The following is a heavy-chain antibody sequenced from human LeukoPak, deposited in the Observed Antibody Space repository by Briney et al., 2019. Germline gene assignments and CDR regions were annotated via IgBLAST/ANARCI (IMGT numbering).Heavy chain of an antibody. CDR2: IKEDGSEK. Sequence: GGSLRLSCAASGFTFSSYWMSWVRQAPGKGLEWVANIKEDGSEKYYVDSVKGRLTISRDTAKSPLYLQMNSLRAEDTAVYYCARLRAGDYFDCLVQGTLVTVSS. V-gene: IGHV3-7*04. CDR1: GFTFSSYW. CDR3: ARLRAGDYFDC. D-gene: IGHD6-19*01. J-gene: IGHJ4*02.